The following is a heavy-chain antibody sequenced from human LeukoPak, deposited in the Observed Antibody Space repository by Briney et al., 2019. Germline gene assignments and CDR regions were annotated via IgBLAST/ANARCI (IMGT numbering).Heavy chain of an antibody. V-gene: IGHV3-66*01. CDR1: GFTVSSNY. CDR2: IYSGGST. J-gene: IGHJ4*02. D-gene: IGHD3-22*01. Sequence: GGSLRLSCAASGFTVSSNYMNWVRQAPGKGLEWVSVIYSGGSTYYADSVKGRFTISRDNSKNTLYLQMNSLRAEDAAVYYCARDDSGYCDYWGQGTLVTVSS. CDR3: ARDDSGYCDY.